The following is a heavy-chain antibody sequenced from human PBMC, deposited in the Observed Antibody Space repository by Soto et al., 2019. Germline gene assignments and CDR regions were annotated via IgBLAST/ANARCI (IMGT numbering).Heavy chain of an antibody. Sequence: PSETLSLTCTVSGDTITSGGYYWSWIRQLPGKGLEWIGYIYYRGITYYNPSLKIRVTISVDTSKNQFSLKLSSVTAADTAVYYCARVDRYYDILTGGGVFDYWGQGTLVTVSS. CDR2: IYYRGIT. J-gene: IGHJ4*02. V-gene: IGHV4-31*03. CDR3: ARVDRYYDILTGGGVFDY. CDR1: GDTITSGGYY. D-gene: IGHD3-9*01.